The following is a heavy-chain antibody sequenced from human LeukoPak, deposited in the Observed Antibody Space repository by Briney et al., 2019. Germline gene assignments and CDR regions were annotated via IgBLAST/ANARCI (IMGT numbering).Heavy chain of an antibody. CDR2: ISGDGGST. Sequence: GGSLRLSCAASVFTFDDYAMHWVRQAPGKGLEWVSLISGDGGSTYYADSVKGRFTISRDNSKNSLYLQMNSLRTEDTAVYYCAKDIRSGDYIGHDYWGQGTLVTVSS. D-gene: IGHD4-17*01. CDR3: AKDIRSGDYIGHDY. V-gene: IGHV3-43*02. CDR1: VFTFDDYA. J-gene: IGHJ4*02.